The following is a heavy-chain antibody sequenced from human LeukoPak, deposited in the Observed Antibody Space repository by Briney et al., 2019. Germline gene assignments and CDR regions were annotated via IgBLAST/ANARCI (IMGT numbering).Heavy chain of an antibody. CDR2: IRIDGTKE. J-gene: IGHJ5*02. V-gene: IGHV3-30*02. D-gene: IGHD2-8*01. CDR1: GFTFSSSG. Sequence: PGGSLRLSCTASGFTFSSSGMHWVRQAPGKGLEWVTFIRIDGTKEYYGDSVKGRFTVSRDNSKNMMYLQMNSLRGEDTAVYDCGSDPYVYPTFVVSWGQGTLVTVSS. CDR3: GSDPYVYPTFVVS.